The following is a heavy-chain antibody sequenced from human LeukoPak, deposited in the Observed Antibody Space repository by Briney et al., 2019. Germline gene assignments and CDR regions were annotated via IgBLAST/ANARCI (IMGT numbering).Heavy chain of an antibody. Sequence: GGSLRLSCAASGFTFCDYYMSWIRQAPGKGLEWVSNISRNGSTIYYADSVKGRFTVSRDNSKNTLSLQMNSLRDEDTAVYYCAKSDCGADGCKLLNYWGQGTLVTVSS. J-gene: IGHJ4*02. CDR1: GFTFCDYY. CDR3: AKSDCGADGCKLLNY. CDR2: ISRNGSTI. D-gene: IGHD2-21*01. V-gene: IGHV3-11*01.